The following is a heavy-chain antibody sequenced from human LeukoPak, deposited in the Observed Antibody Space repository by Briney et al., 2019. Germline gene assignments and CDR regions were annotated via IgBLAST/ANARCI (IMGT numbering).Heavy chain of an antibody. CDR1: GFTFSNAW. J-gene: IGHJ3*01. CDR3: TTAIPPF. Sequence: GGSLGLSCAASGFTFSNAWMSWVRQAPGKGLEWVGRIKSKTDDGTTDYAAPVKGRFTISRDDSKNTLYLQMNSLKTEDTAVYYCTTAIPPFWGQGTMVTVSS. CDR2: IKSKTDDGTT. V-gene: IGHV3-15*01.